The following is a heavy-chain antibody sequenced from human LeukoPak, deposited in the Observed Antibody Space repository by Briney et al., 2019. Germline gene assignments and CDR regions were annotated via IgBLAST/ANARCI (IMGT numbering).Heavy chain of an antibody. Sequence: PSETLSLTCTVSGGSISSGDYYWSWIRQPPGKGLEWIGYIYYSGSTYYNPSLKSRITISVDTSKNQFSLRLSSVTAADTAVYFCARVADVVTHYFDYWGQGTLVTVSS. CDR3: ARVADVVTHYFDY. J-gene: IGHJ4*02. D-gene: IGHD2-15*01. CDR2: IYYSGST. CDR1: GGSISSGDYY. V-gene: IGHV4-30-4*01.